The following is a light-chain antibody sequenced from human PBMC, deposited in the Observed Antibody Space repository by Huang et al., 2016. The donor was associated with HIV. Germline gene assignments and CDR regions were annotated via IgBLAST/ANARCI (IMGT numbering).Light chain of an antibody. J-gene: IGKJ1*01. CDR2: RAS. V-gene: IGKV1-39*01. Sequence: DIQMTQSPSSLSVSVGDSVTIPCRASQSITHYLNWYQQKPMKAPKLLIYRASNLQSGVRSRFSGSGAGTDFTLTISSLHPEDFATYYCQQSYSDPPWTFGQGTKVEIK. CDR3: QQSYSDPPWT. CDR1: QSITHY.